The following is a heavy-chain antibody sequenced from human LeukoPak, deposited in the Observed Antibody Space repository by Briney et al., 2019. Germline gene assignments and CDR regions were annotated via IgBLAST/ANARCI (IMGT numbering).Heavy chain of an antibody. D-gene: IGHD2-8*01. V-gene: IGHV3-48*03. CDR3: ARLGSLCRNGVCYGG. CDR2: ISISGRTM. J-gene: IGHJ4*02. CDR1: GFTFSSYE. Sequence: PGGSLRLSCAASGFTFSSYEMNWVRQAPGKGLEWISHISISGRTMYYADSVKGRFTISRDNAKNSLYLQMNSLRAEDTAVYYCARLGSLCRNGVCYGGWGQGILVTVSS.